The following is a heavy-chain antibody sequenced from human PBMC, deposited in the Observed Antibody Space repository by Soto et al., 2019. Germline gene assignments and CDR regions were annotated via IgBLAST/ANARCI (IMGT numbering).Heavy chain of an antibody. CDR1: GFTFSSYE. CDR2: ISSSGSTI. Sequence: GGSLRLGCAASGFTFSSYEMNWVRQAPGKGLEWVSYISSSGSTIYYADSVKGRFTISRDNAKNSLYLQMNSLRAEDTAVYYCARDERGDGYNFDYWGQGTLVTVSS. D-gene: IGHD5-12*01. CDR3: ARDERGDGYNFDY. J-gene: IGHJ4*02. V-gene: IGHV3-48*03.